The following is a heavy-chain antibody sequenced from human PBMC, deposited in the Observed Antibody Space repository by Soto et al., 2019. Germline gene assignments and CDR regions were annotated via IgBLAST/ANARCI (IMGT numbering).Heavy chain of an antibody. Sequence: ASVKVSCKASGYTFTSYAMHWVRQAPGQRLEWMGWINAGNGNTKYSQKFQGRVTITRDTSASTAYMELSSLRSEDAAVYCCARDGKVVVVPAAKGRNWFDPWGQGTLVTVSS. D-gene: IGHD2-2*01. CDR3: ARDGKVVVVPAAKGRNWFDP. V-gene: IGHV1-3*01. J-gene: IGHJ5*02. CDR2: INAGNGNT. CDR1: GYTFTSYA.